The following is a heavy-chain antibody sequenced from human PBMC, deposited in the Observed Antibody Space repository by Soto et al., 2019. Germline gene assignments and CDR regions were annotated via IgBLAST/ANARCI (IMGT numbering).Heavy chain of an antibody. CDR2: IYYSGET. J-gene: IGHJ6*02. D-gene: IGHD3-10*01. V-gene: IGHV4-59*01. CDR1: GDSISRYY. Sequence: QVQLQESGPGLVKPSETLSLTCTVSGDSISRYYWSWIRLSPGKGLEWIGYIYYSGETNYNPSVKSRVTISVDRTKNLFSLKLSSVTAADTAVYYSARDQGGEFLKGSGMDVWGQGTTVTVSS. CDR3: ARDQGGEFLKGSGMDV.